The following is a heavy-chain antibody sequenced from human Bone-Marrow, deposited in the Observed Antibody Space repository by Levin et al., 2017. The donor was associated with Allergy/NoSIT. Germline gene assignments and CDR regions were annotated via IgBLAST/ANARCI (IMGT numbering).Heavy chain of an antibody. D-gene: IGHD3-22*01. CDR3: ARENYDTSGQRLHFDS. CDR1: GYTFSSYV. CDR2: SSAYNGRT. Sequence: KRGESLKISCKASGYTFSSYVISWVRQVPGQGLEWMGWSSAYNGRTKYVQKFEDRVKMTTDRSTSTAYMELRSLGSGDTAVYYCARENYDTSGQRLHFDSWGQGTLVTVSS. J-gene: IGHJ4*02. V-gene: IGHV1-18*01.